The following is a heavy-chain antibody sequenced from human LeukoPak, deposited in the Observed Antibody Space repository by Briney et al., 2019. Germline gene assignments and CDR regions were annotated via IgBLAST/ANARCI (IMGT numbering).Heavy chain of an antibody. V-gene: IGHV4-59*01. J-gene: IGHJ4*02. CDR3: ARETSLAGFASGLGFNY. D-gene: IGHD6-19*01. Sequence: PSETLSLTCTVSGASISSWYWSWIRQPPGKGLEWIGYIYGSGNTNYNPSLKSRVTTSIDTSKNQFSLMLTSVTAADTATYYCARETSLAGFASGLGFNYWGQGILVTVSS. CDR1: GASISSWY. CDR2: IYGSGNT.